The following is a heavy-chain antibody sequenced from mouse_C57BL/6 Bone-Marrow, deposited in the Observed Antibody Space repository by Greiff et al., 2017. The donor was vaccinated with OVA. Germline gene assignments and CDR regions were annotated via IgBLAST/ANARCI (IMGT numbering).Heavy chain of an antibody. CDR2: ISSGGSYT. J-gene: IGHJ1*03. CDR3: ARQSVYYGSRDWYFDV. CDR1: GFTFSSYG. V-gene: IGHV5-6*01. Sequence: EVQRVESGGDLVKPGGSLKLSCAASGFTFSSYGMSWVRQTPDKRLEWVATISSGGSYTYYPDSVKGRFTISRDNAKNTLYLQMSSLKSEDTAMYYGARQSVYYGSRDWYFDVWGTGTTVTVSS. D-gene: IGHD1-1*01.